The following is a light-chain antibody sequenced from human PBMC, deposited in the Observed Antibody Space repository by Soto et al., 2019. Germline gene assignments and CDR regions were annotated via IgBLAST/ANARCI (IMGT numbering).Light chain of an antibody. CDR2: DVS. CDR1: SSDVGGYNY. CDR3: SSYTSSSTPG. V-gene: IGLV2-14*01. J-gene: IGLJ2*01. Sequence: QSALTQPASVSGSPGQSITISYTGTSSDVGGYNYVSWYQQHPGKAPKLMIYDVSNRPSGVSNRFSGSKSGNTASLTISGLQAEDEADYYCSSYTSSSTPGFGGGTKLTVL.